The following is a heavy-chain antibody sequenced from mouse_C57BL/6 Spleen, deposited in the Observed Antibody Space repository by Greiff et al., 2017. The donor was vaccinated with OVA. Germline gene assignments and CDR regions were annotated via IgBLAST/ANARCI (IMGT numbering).Heavy chain of an antibody. J-gene: IGHJ3*01. D-gene: IGHD2-4*01. CDR2: IYPGSGST. CDR1: GYTFTSYW. V-gene: IGHV1-55*01. CDR3: ARSGIYYDYDEAY. Sequence: VQLQQSGAELVKPGASVKMSCKASGYTFTSYWITWVKQRPGQGLEWIGDIYPGSGSTNYNEKFKSKATLTVDTSSSTAYMQLSSLTSEDSAVYYCARSGIYYDYDEAYWGQGTLVTVSA.